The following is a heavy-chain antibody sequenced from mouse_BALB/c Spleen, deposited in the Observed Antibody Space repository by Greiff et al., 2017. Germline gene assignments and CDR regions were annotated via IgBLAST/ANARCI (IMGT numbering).Heavy chain of an antibody. D-gene: IGHD4-1*01. CDR1: GYTFTSYN. Sequence: QVQLQQSGAELVKPGASVKMSCKASGYTFTSYNMHWVKQTPGQGLEWIGAIYPGNGDTSYNQKFKGKATLTADKSSSTAYMQLSSLTSEDSAVYYCARSANWKDYYAMDYWGQGTSVTVSS. J-gene: IGHJ4*01. CDR3: ARSANWKDYYAMDY. V-gene: IGHV1-12*01. CDR2: IYPGNGDT.